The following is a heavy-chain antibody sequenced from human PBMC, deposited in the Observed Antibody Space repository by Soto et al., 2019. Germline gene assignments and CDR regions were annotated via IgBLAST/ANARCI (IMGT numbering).Heavy chain of an antibody. CDR1: GGTFSSYT. J-gene: IGHJ6*02. V-gene: IGHV1-69*02. CDR3: ARVGGGSSSWDCYYGMDV. Sequence: QVQLVQSGAEVKKPGSSVKVSCKASGGTFSSYTISWVRQAPGQGLEWMGRIIPILGIANYAQKFQGRVTITAEXXTXTXSRELSGLRFEDTAVYYCARVGGGSSSWDCYYGMDVWGQGTTVTVSS. D-gene: IGHD6-13*01. CDR2: IIPILGIA.